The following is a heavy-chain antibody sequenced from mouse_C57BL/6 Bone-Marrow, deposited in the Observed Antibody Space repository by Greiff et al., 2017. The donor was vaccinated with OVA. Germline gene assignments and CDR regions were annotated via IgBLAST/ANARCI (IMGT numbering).Heavy chain of an antibody. CDR3: ARDWVITTVLDY. V-gene: IGHV1-20*01. D-gene: IGHD1-1*01. J-gene: IGHJ2*01. Sequence: DVHLVASGPELVKPGDSVKISCKASGYSFTGYFMNWVMQSHGKSLEWIGRINPYNGDTFYNQQFKGKATLTVDKSSSTSHMELRSLTSEVSAVYYCARDWVITTVLDYWGQGTTLTVSS. CDR2: INPYNGDT. CDR1: GYSFTGYF.